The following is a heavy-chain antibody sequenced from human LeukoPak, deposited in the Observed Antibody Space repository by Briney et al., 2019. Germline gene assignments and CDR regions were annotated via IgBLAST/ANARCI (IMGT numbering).Heavy chain of an antibody. J-gene: IGHJ4*02. Sequence: GGSLRLSCAASGNYWMHWVRQAPGKELVWVSHINSDGSWTSYADSVKGRFTISKDNAKNTVYLQMNSLRAEDTAVYYCDSFYETYWGRGTLVTVSS. CDR1: GNYW. CDR2: INSDGSWT. V-gene: IGHV3-74*01. CDR3: DSFYETY. D-gene: IGHD2/OR15-2a*01.